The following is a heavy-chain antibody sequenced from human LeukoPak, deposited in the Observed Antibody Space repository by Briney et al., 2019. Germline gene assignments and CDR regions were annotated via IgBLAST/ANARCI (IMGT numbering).Heavy chain of an antibody. J-gene: IGHJ4*02. CDR2: IYYSGST. D-gene: IGHD4-17*01. CDR3: ARQGEDYGDYYFDY. CDR1: GGSISSYY. Sequence: SETLSLTCTVSGGSISSYYWSWIRQPPGKGLEWIGYIYYSGSTNYNPSLKSRVTISVDTSKNQFSLKLSSVTAADTAVYYCARQGEDYGDYYFDYWGQGTLVTVSS. V-gene: IGHV4-59*08.